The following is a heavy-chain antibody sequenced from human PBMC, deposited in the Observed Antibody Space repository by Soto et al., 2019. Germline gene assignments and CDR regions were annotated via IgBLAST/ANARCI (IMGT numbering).Heavy chain of an antibody. CDR1: GGSFSGYY. Sequence: PSETLSLTCAVYGGSFSGYYWSWIRQPPGKGLEWIGEINHSGSTNYNPSLKSRVTISADTSKNQFSLKLSSVTAADTAVYYCARGYLAGTYYYYYMDVWGKGTTVTVSS. D-gene: IGHD1-1*01. CDR3: ARGYLAGTYYYYYMDV. J-gene: IGHJ6*03. CDR2: INHSGST. V-gene: IGHV4-34*01.